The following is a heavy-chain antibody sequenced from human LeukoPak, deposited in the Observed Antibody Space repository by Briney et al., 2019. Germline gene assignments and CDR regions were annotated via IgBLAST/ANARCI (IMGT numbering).Heavy chain of an antibody. CDR3: ATALRSYSNYVNWFDP. J-gene: IGHJ5*02. Sequence: GASVKVSCKVSGYTLTELSMHWVRQAPGKGLEWMGGFDPEDGETIYAQKFQGRVTMTEDTSTDTAYMELSSLRSEDTAVYYCATALRSYSNYVNWFDPWGQETLVTVSS. CDR1: GYTLTELS. D-gene: IGHD4-11*01. CDR2: FDPEDGET. V-gene: IGHV1-24*01.